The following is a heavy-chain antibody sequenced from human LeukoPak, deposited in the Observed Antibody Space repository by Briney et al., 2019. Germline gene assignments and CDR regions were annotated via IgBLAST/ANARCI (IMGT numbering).Heavy chain of an antibody. D-gene: IGHD2-2*01. J-gene: IGHJ5*02. V-gene: IGHV4-39*01. CDR3: ARRPYCSSTSCTYGWFDP. Sequence: SETLSLTCTVSGGSISSSSYYWGWIRQPPGKGLEWIGSIYYSGSTYYNPSLKSRVTISVDTSKNQFSLKLSSVTAADTAVYYCARRPYCSSTSCTYGWFDPWGQGTLVTVSS. CDR2: IYYSGST. CDR1: GGSISSSSYY.